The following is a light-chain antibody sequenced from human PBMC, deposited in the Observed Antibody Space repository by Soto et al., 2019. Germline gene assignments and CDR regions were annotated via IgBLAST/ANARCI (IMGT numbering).Light chain of an antibody. J-gene: IGKJ1*01. V-gene: IGKV3-20*01. CDR1: QSVSSSY. CDR2: GAS. Sequence: ILSTQSPGTPPLSPGESTTLSRRASQSVSSSYLPGNQQKPGQAPRLLIYGASSSAAGIPDRFSGSGAGSDFSLSVSRRELEDFAVYYCQQYGSSPWTWGQGIKVLVK. CDR3: QQYGSSPWT.